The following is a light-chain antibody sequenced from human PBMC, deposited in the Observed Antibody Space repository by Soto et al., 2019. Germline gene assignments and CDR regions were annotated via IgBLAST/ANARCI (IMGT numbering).Light chain of an antibody. CDR2: SNN. V-gene: IGLV1-44*01. CDR1: SSNIGGYT. CDR3: AAWDDSLNAYV. J-gene: IGLJ1*01. Sequence: QSALTQQPSASGTPGRRVTISCSGSSSNIGGYTVNWYQQFPGTAPKLLIYSNNQRPSGVPDRFSGSKSGTSASLAISGLQSEDEADYYCAAWDDSLNAYVFGTGTRSPS.